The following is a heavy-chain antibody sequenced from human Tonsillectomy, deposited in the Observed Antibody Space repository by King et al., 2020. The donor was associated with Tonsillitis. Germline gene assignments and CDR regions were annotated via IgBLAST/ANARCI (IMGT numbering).Heavy chain of an antibody. CDR3: ARGDVDP. CDR1: GGSFSAYY. CDR2: INHSGST. J-gene: IGHJ5*02. Sequence: VQLQQWGAGLLKPSETLSLTCAVYGGSFSAYYWSWIRQPPGKGLEWIGEINHSGSTNYNPSLKSRVTISVDTSKNQFSLNLSSVTAADTAVYYCARGDVDPWGQGTLVTVSS. V-gene: IGHV4-34*01.